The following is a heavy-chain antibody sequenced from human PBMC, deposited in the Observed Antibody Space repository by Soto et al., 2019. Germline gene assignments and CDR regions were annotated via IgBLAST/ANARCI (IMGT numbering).Heavy chain of an antibody. V-gene: IGHV4-39*01. CDR1: GGSIRSTSYY. J-gene: IGHJ4*02. D-gene: IGHD3-10*01. CDR3: VRQYGSGRFFWFAGDY. CDR2: IHHSGST. Sequence: QLQLQESGPGLVKPSETLSLICTVSGGSIRSTSYYWGWIRQPPGKGLEWIGNIHHSGSTYYNPSLESRVTISVDTSKNQFSLKLSSVTAADTAVYYCVRQYGSGRFFWFAGDYWGQGTLVTVSS.